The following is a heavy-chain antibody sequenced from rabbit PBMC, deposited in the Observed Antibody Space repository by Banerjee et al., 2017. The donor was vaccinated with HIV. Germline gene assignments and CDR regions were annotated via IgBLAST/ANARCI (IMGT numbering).Heavy chain of an antibody. CDR1: GFTLSSYW. Sequence: QEQLEESGGGLVKPEGSLTLTCKASGFTLSSYWMCWVRQAPGKGLEWIGCINSNTGNTVYASWAKGPFTISKTSSTTVTLQMTSLTAADTATYFCARDLAGVIGWNFNLWGPGTLVTVS. V-gene: IGHV1S45*01. CDR3: ARDLAGVIGWNFNL. D-gene: IGHD4-1*01. J-gene: IGHJ4*01. CDR2: INSNTGNT.